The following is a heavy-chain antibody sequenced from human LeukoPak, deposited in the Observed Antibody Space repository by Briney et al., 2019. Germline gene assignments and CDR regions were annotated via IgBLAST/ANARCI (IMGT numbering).Heavy chain of an antibody. CDR3: ITDPYNPLSGVISPDY. Sequence: PGGSLRLSCAASGFTFSNAWMSWVRQVLGKGLEWVGRIRSKADGGTTDYPAPVKGRFTVSRDDSANMLYLQMNSLKTEDTAVYYCITDPYNPLSGVISPDYWGQGTLVTVSS. CDR2: IRSKADGGTT. D-gene: IGHD3-3*01. V-gene: IGHV3-15*01. CDR1: GFTFSNAW. J-gene: IGHJ4*02.